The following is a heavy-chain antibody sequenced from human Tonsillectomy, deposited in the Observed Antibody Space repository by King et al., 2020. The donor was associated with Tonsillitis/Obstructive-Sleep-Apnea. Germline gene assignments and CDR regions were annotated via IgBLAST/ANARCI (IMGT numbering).Heavy chain of an antibody. Sequence: QLQESGPGLVKPSETLSLTCTVSGGSISSYYWSWIRQSPGKGLEWIGYIYYSGSTNYNPSLKSRVTISVDTSKNQFSLKLSSATAADTAVYYCARSGAGSYYDSSGYSDDAFDIWGQGTMVTVSS. CDR3: ARSGAGSYYDSSGYSDDAFDI. V-gene: IGHV4-59*08. CDR1: GGSISSYY. D-gene: IGHD3-22*01. CDR2: IYYSGST. J-gene: IGHJ3*02.